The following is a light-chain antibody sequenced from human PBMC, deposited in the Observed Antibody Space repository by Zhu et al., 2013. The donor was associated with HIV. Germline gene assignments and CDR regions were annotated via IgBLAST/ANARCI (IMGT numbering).Light chain of an antibody. CDR3: SSYAGRYTLV. Sequence: QSALAQPRSVSGSPGQSVTISCTGSTSDIGAYKYVAWYLQHPGKAPKLLIYDGDKRPSGVPDRFSGSKSDSTAFLTIAGLQAEDEGAFFCSSYAGRYTLVFGGGTKLTVL. CDR1: TSDIGAYKY. J-gene: IGLJ3*02. V-gene: IGLV2-11*01. CDR2: DGD.